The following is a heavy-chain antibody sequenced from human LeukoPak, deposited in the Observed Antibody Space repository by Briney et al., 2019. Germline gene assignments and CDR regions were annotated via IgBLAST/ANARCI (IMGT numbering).Heavy chain of an antibody. CDR1: GSRSTSYW. CDR2: IYPGHSER. Sequence: GESLKISCKASGSRSTSYWSAWVRQMPGKGLEWMGMIYPGHSERRYSPSLKRQVTISAHKSISTASVQCSSRRPSDTAMYYCARQSPLWYFDLWGRGTLVTVSS. J-gene: IGHJ2*01. CDR3: ARQSPLWYFDL. V-gene: IGHV5-51*01.